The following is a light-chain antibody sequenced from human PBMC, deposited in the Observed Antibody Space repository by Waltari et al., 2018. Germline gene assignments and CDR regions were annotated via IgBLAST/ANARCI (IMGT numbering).Light chain of an antibody. Sequence: DIVMTQSPDSLAVSLGERATINCKSSQSVLYSSTNRNYLAWYQQKPGQPPKLLIFLASTRESGVPDRFSGSGSGTDFTLTISSLQAEDVAVYYCQQYYSSPQTFGQGTKLEIK. CDR1: QSVLYSSTNRNY. J-gene: IGKJ2*01. V-gene: IGKV4-1*01. CDR2: LAS. CDR3: QQYYSSPQT.